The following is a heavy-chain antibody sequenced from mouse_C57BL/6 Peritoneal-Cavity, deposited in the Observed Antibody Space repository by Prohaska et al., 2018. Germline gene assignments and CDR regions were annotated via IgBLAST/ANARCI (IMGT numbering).Heavy chain of an antibody. J-gene: IGHJ3*01. V-gene: IGHV1-75*01. CDR2: IFPGSRSN. CDR1: GYTFTAYS. CDR3: ARGDDGYYGFAY. Sequence: QVQLQQSGPELVKLGASVKISCKTSGYTFTAYSINWVKQGTGHGFEWIGWIFPGSRSNYYNEKIKGMATLTVVKSSSTAYMLLSSLTSEDSAVYFCARGDDGYYGFAYWGQGTLVTVSA. D-gene: IGHD2-3*01.